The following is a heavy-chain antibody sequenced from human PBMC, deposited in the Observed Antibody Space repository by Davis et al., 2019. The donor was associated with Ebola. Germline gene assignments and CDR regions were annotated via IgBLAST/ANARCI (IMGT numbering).Heavy chain of an antibody. Sequence: SETLSLTCTVSGGSISSYYWSWIRQPPGKGLEWIGYIYYSGSTNYNPSLKSRVTISVDTSKNQFSLKLSSVTAADTAVYYCARHSGRITMIVVVILDFDYWGQGTLVTVSS. D-gene: IGHD3-22*01. CDR3: ARHSGRITMIVVVILDFDY. CDR1: GGSISSYY. CDR2: IYYSGST. J-gene: IGHJ4*02. V-gene: IGHV4-59*08.